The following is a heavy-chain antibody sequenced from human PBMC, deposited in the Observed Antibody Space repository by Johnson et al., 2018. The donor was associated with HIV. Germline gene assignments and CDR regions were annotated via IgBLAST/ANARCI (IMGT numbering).Heavy chain of an antibody. CDR2: IWYDGNDK. V-gene: IGHV3-30*19. D-gene: IGHD1-26*01. Sequence: QEQLVESGGGLVQPGRSLRLSCAASGFAFRSYGMHWVRQAPGKGLEWVAVIWYDGNDKDYADSVKGRFTISRDNSRNTLYLHLNSLRAVETAVYYCARVRIGRENAFDIWGPGTMVTVS. CDR3: ARVRIGRENAFDI. CDR1: GFAFRSYG. J-gene: IGHJ3*02.